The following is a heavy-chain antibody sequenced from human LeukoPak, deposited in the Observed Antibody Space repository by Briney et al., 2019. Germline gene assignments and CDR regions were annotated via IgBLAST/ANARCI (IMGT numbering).Heavy chain of an antibody. CDR1: GFTFGDYA. V-gene: IGHV3-49*04. J-gene: IGHJ4*02. CDR2: IRSKAYGGTT. Sequence: TGGSLRLSCTASGFTFGDYAMSWVRQAPGKGLKWVGFIRSKAYGGTTEYAASVKGRFTISRDDSKSIAYLQMNSLKTEDTAVYYCTRDLHSIPDYWGQGTLVTVSS. D-gene: IGHD2-21*01. CDR3: TRDLHSIPDY.